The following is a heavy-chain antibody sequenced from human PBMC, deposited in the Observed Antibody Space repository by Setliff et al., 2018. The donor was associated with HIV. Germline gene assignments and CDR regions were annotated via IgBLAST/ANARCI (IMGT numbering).Heavy chain of an antibody. D-gene: IGHD6-19*01. CDR2: IYTSGST. Sequence: SETLSLTCTVSGGSISSYYWSWIRQPAGKGLEWIGRIYTSGSTNYNPSLKSRVTMSVDMSKNQFSLKVNSVTAADTAVHYCARDPSSGWSYYFDYWGQGTLVTVSS. CDR1: GGSISSYY. V-gene: IGHV4-4*07. J-gene: IGHJ4*02. CDR3: ARDPSSGWSYYFDY.